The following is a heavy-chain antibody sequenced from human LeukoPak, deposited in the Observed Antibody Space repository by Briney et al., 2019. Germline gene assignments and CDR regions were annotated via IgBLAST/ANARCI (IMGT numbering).Heavy chain of an antibody. D-gene: IGHD3-22*01. J-gene: IGHJ4*02. CDR1: GFTFSSYE. V-gene: IGHV3-48*03. CDR3: ARGGYYYDSSAYVSLDF. CDR2: ISSSGSTM. Sequence: QPGGSLRLSCAASGFTFSSYEINRVRQAPGKGLEWVSYISSSGSTMYYADSVKGRFTISRDNAKNSLYLQMNSLRAEDTAVYYCARGGYYYDSSAYVSLDFWGQGTLVTVSS.